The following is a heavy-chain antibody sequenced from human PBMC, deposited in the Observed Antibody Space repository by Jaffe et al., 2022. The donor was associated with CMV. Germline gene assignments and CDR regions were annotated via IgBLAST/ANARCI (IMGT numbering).Heavy chain of an antibody. D-gene: IGHD1-1*01. J-gene: IGHJ6*02. CDR1: GFTFSSYA. CDR3: AKPTSGKYYYGMDV. CDR2: ISGSGGTT. Sequence: EVQLLESGGGLVQPGGSLRLSCAASGFTFSSYAMSWVRQAPGKGLEWVSAISGSGGTTYYAESVKGRFTISRDNSKNTLYLQMNSLRAEDTAVYYCAKPTSGKYYYGMDVWGQGTTVTVSS. V-gene: IGHV3-23*01.